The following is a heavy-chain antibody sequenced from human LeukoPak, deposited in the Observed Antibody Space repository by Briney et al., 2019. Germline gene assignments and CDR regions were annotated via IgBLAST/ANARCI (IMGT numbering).Heavy chain of an antibody. CDR2: IYRYDSK. J-gene: IGHJ3*02. CDR1: GFAVSSNY. Sequence: GGSLRLSCAASGFAVSSNYLSWVRQAPGKGLEWVSVIYRYDSKYYEDSVQGRFTIYRDNYKNTLYLQMNSVRAEDKAVYYCTREDYVLGRASDIWGLGTMVTVSS. V-gene: IGHV3-53*01. CDR3: TREDYVLGRASDI. D-gene: IGHD3-10*01.